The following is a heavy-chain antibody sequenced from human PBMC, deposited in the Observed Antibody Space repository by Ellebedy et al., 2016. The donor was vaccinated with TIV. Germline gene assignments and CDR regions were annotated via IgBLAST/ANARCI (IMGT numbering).Heavy chain of an antibody. V-gene: IGHV1-18*04. D-gene: IGHD2-21*01. CDR1: GYTFTDYG. CDR2: IRADNGST. CDR3: ARSLFRGTYYYYYMDV. J-gene: IGHJ6*03. Sequence: ASVKVSCKASGYTFTDYGISWVRQAPGQGLEWMGWIRADNGSTNYAQKLQGRVTMTTDTSTSTAYMELRSLRSDDTAVYYCARSLFRGTYYYYYMDVWGKGTTVTVSS.